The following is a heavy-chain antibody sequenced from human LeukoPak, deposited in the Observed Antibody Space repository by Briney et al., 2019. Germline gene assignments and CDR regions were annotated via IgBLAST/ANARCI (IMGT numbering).Heavy chain of an antibody. V-gene: IGHV1-2*02. CDR1: GYTFIDYY. Sequence: ASVKVSCKASGYTFIDYYMHWVRQAPGQGLEWMGWINPNSGGTNYAQKFRGRVTMTRDTSISTAYMELSRLRSDDTAVYYCARGQYLDWFDTWGQGTLVTVSS. D-gene: IGHD2/OR15-2a*01. J-gene: IGHJ5*02. CDR2: INPNSGGT. CDR3: ARGQYLDWFDT.